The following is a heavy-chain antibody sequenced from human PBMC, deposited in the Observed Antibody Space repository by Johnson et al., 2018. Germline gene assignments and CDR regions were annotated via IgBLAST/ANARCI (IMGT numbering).Heavy chain of an antibody. CDR3: ARAVGSSSGYYYYYMDV. Sequence: VQLLESGGGLVQPGRSLRLSCTASGFTFGDYAMSWFRQAPGKGLEWVGFIRSKAYGGTTEYAASGKGRFTISRDNSKNTLYLQMGSLGAEDRAVYYCARAVGSSSGYYYYYMDVWGKGTTVTVSS. CDR2: IRSKAYGGTT. J-gene: IGHJ6*03. D-gene: IGHD6-13*01. V-gene: IGHV3-49*03. CDR1: GFTFGDYA.